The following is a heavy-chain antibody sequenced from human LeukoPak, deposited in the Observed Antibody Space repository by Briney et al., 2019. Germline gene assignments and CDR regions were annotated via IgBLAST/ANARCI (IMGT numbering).Heavy chain of an antibody. V-gene: IGHV1-69*04. CDR1: GGTFSTYA. Sequence: SVKVSCKASGGTFSTYAISWVRQAPGQGLEWMGRIIPILGIANYAQKFQGRVTITADKSTSTAYMELSSLRAEDTAVYYCAKMQGYFDYWGQGTLVPVSS. CDR3: AKMQGYFDY. CDR2: IIPILGIA. J-gene: IGHJ4*02.